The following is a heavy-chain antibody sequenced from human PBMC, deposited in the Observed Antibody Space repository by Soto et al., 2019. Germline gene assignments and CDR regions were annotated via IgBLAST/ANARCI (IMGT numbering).Heavy chain of an antibody. J-gene: IGHJ5*02. V-gene: IGHV1-8*01. D-gene: IGHD4-4*01. CDR1: GYTFTSYD. Sequence: QVQLVQSGAEVKKPGASVKVSCKASGYTFTSYDINWVRQATGQGLEWMGWMNPNSGNTGYAQKFQGRVTMTRNTSISTAYMELSSLRSEDTAVYYCARMVADLVTTQPMGFDPWGQGTLVTVSS. CDR3: ARMVADLVTTQPMGFDP. CDR2: MNPNSGNT.